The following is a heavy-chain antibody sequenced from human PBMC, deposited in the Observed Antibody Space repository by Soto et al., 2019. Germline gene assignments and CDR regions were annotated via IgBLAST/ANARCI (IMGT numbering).Heavy chain of an antibody. J-gene: IGHJ4*02. D-gene: IGHD3-9*01. V-gene: IGHV3-53*01. CDR2: IYAGGNT. Sequence: VQLVESGGTLVQPGGSLRLPCAASGFSVTSNYMTWVRQAPGKGLECVSVIYAGGNTYYPDSVKGRFTISSDNSKNTLFLQMNNLRAEDTAVYYCARVTTFYDILTSSYALNYFDYWGQGTRVTVSS. CDR1: GFSVTSNY. CDR3: ARVTTFYDILTSSYALNYFDY.